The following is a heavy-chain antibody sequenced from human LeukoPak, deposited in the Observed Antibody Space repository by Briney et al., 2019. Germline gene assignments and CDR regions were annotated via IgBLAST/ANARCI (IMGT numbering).Heavy chain of an antibody. CDR2: IYSGGNI. CDR3: ARNSMSGSFYATDS. CDR1: GFTVSSTY. Sequence: GGSLRLSCAASGFTVSSTYMSWVRQAPGKGLEWVSVIYSGGNIYYIDSVKGRFTISRDTSKNTLYLQMNSLRAEDTAVYYCARNSMSGSFYATDSWGQGTLVTVSS. V-gene: IGHV3-53*01. J-gene: IGHJ5*02. D-gene: IGHD1-26*01.